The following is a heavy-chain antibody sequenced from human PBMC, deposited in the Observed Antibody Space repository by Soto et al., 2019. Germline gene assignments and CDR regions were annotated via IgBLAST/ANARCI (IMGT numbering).Heavy chain of an antibody. CDR3: VRDGGGSFFPFDL. J-gene: IGHJ4*02. Sequence: GGSLRLSCAASGFAFSNYEMNWVRQAPGKGLEWVSYISLSGSTIYHADSVKGRFTISRDDAKNSLYLQMDSLRADDTATYYCVRDGGGSFFPFDLWGQGTMVTVS. CDR2: ISLSGSTI. D-gene: IGHD2-15*01. V-gene: IGHV3-48*03. CDR1: GFAFSNYE.